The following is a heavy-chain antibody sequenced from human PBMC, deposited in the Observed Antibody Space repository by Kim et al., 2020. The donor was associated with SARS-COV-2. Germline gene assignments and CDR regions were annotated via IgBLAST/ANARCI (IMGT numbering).Heavy chain of an antibody. J-gene: IGHJ2*01. CDR1: GGSFSGYY. Sequence: SETLSLTCAVYGGSFSGYYWSWIRQPPGKGLEWIGEINHSGSTNYNPSLKSRVTISVDTSKNQFSLKLSSVTAADTAVYYCARGRANLWGRGTLVTVAS. CDR3: ARGRANL. CDR2: INHSGST. V-gene: IGHV4-34*01.